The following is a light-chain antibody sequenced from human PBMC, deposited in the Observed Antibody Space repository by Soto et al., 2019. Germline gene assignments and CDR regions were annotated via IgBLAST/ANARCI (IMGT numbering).Light chain of an antibody. V-gene: IGLV7-46*01. CDR2: NTN. CDR1: TGAVTSGHY. Sequence: QAVVTQEPSLPVSPGGTVTLTCGSSTGAVTSGHYPYWFQQKPGQAPRTLIYNTNNKHSWTPARFSGSLLGGKAALTLSGAQPEDEAEYYCLVSYSGAYVVIGGGTKLTVL. J-gene: IGLJ2*01. CDR3: LVSYSGAYVV.